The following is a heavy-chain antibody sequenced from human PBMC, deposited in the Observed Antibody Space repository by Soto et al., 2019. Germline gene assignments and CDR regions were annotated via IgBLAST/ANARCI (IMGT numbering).Heavy chain of an antibody. J-gene: IGHJ6*02. V-gene: IGHV1-2*04. Sequence: ASVKVSCKASGYTFTGYYMHWVRQAPGQGPEWMGWINPNSGGTNYAQKFQGWVTMTRDTSISTAYMELSRLRSDDTAVYYCARDKLGVTMVRGVIIPYGMDVWGQGTTVTVSS. CDR1: GYTFTGYY. D-gene: IGHD3-10*01. CDR2: INPNSGGT. CDR3: ARDKLGVTMVRGVIIPYGMDV.